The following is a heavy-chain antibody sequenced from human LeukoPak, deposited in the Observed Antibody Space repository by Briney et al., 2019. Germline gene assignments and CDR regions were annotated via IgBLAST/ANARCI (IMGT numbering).Heavy chain of an antibody. J-gene: IGHJ4*02. D-gene: IGHD2-2*01. V-gene: IGHV3-23*01. Sequence: GGSLRLSCAASGFTFSSYAMSWVRQAPGKGLEWVSAISGTDGSTYYADSVKGRITISRDNSKNTLYLQMNSLTDDDKGVYHGAKYLCRILVVGTEDWGQGTLVTVSS. CDR3: AKYLCRILVVGTED. CDR1: GFTFSSYA. CDR2: ISGTDGST.